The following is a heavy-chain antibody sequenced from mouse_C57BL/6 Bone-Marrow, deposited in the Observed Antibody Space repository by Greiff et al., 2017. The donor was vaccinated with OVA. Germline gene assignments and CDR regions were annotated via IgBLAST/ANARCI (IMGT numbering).Heavy chain of an antibody. V-gene: IGHV1-69*01. CDR1: GYTFTSYW. CDR3: ARAPITTVVPYWYFDV. D-gene: IGHD1-1*01. Sequence: QVQLQQPGAELVMPGASVKLSCKASGYTFTSYWMHWVKQRPGQGLEWIGEIDPSDSYTNYNQKFKGKSTLTVDKSSSTAYMQLSSLTSEDSAVYYCARAPITTVVPYWYFDVWGTGTTVTVSS. J-gene: IGHJ1*03. CDR2: IDPSDSYT.